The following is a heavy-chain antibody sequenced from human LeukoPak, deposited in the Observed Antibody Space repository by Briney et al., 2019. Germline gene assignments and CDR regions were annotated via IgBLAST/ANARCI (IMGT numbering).Heavy chain of an antibody. CDR1: GYTFTIYG. D-gene: IGHD6-19*01. CDR3: ARDRDIAVAGTLDY. CDR2: ISAYNGNT. J-gene: IGHJ4*02. V-gene: IGHV1-18*01. Sequence: ASVKVSCKASGYTFTIYGISWVRQAPGQGLEWMGWISAYNGNTNYAQNFQGRVTMTTDTSTSTAYMELRSLRSDDTAVYYCARDRDIAVAGTLDYWGQGTLVTVSS.